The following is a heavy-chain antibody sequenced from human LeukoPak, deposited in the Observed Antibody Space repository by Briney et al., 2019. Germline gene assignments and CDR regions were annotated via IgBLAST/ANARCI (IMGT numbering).Heavy chain of an antibody. CDR3: ARRSLNGGADY. CDR2: IYYSGST. CDR1: GGSISSYY. D-gene: IGHD4-23*01. V-gene: IGHV4-59*08. Sequence: NPSETLSLTRTVSGGSISSYYWSWIRQPPGKGLEWIGYIYYSGSTNYNPSLKSRVTLSVDTSKNQFSLKLSSVTAADTTVYYCARRSLNGGADYWGQGTLVTVSS. J-gene: IGHJ4*02.